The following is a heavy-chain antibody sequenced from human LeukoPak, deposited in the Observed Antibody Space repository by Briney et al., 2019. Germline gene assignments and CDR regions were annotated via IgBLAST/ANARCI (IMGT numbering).Heavy chain of an antibody. V-gene: IGHV4-61*02. CDR2: IYTSGST. J-gene: IGHJ5*02. CDR1: GGSISSGSYY. CDR3: ASLRDYIGWFDP. D-gene: IGHD4-11*01. Sequence: SQTLSLTCTVSGGSISSGSYYWRWIRQPAGKGLEWIGRIYTSGSTNYNPSLKSRVTISVDTSKNQFSLKLSSVTAADTAVYYCASLRDYIGWFDPWGQGTLVTVSS.